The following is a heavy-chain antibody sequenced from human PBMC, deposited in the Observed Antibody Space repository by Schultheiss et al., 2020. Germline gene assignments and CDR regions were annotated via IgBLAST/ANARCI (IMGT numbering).Heavy chain of an antibody. V-gene: IGHV3-23*01. Sequence: GGSLRLSCAASGFTFSSYAMSWVRQAPGKGLEWVSAISGSGGSTYYADSVKGRFTISRDNSKNTLYLQMNSLRADDTAVYYCARVRSSSWEFEYWGQGTLVTVSS. CDR3: ARVRSSSWEFEY. J-gene: IGHJ4*02. D-gene: IGHD6-13*01. CDR1: GFTFSSYA. CDR2: ISGSGGST.